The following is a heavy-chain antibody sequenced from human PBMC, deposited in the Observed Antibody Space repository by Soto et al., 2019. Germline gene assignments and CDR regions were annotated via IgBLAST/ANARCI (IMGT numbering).Heavy chain of an antibody. J-gene: IGHJ6*02. CDR2: IVVGSGNT. D-gene: IGHD6-13*01. CDR1: GFTFTSSA. V-gene: IGHV1-58*01. Sequence: GASVKVSCKASGFTFTSSAVQWVRQARGQRLEWIGWIVVGSGNTNYAQKFQERVTITRDMSTSTAYMELSSLRSEDTAVYYCAAVFSSSWFPYYYGMDVWGQGTTVTVSS. CDR3: AAVFSSSWFPYYYGMDV.